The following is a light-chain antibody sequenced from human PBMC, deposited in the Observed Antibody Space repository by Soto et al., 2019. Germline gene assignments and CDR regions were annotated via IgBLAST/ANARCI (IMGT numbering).Light chain of an antibody. CDR3: SSYGGRHNYV. Sequence: QSVLAQPPSAAGSPGQSVTISCTVTSTDVGGYNYVSWYQQYPGKAPKLMIYEVSKRPSGVPDRFSGSKSGNTASLTVSGLQAEDEADYYCSSYGGRHNYVFGTGTKVTLL. CDR1: STDVGGYNY. V-gene: IGLV2-8*01. J-gene: IGLJ1*01. CDR2: EVS.